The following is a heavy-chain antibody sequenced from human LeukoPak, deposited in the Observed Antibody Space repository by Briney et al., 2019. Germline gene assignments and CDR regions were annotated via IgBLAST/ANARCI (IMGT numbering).Heavy chain of an antibody. J-gene: IGHJ1*01. V-gene: IGHV4-59*08. D-gene: IGHD6-6*01. CDR3: ARHPSLGYFRD. Sequence: SETLSLTCTVSSGSIIPNYWSWIRQPPGKGLEWIAYIYHSGSTNYNPSLKSRVTISVDPSRNQFSLSLNSVTAADTAVYYCARHPSLGYFRDWGQGILITVSS. CDR1: SGSIIPNY. CDR2: IYHSGST.